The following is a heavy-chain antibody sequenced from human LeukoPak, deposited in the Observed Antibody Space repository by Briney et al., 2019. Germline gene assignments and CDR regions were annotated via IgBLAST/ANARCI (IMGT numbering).Heavy chain of an antibody. J-gene: IGHJ6*03. CDR3: AREGAGVRAYYYYYMDV. Sequence: SETLSLTCTVSGGSISSSSYYWGWIRQPPGKGLEWIGSIYYSGSTYYNPSLKSRVTISVDTSKNQFSLKLSSVTAADTAVYYCAREGAGVRAYYYYYMDVWGKGTTVTVSS. V-gene: IGHV4-39*02. CDR2: IYYSGST. CDR1: GGSISSSSYY. D-gene: IGHD3-10*01.